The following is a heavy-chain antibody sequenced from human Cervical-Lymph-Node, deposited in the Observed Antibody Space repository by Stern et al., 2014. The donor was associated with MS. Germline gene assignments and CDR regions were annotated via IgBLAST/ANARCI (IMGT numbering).Heavy chain of an antibody. CDR3: AKGTWLEY. D-gene: IGHD3-10*01. V-gene: IGHV3-23*04. Sequence: EVQLVESGGGLEQPGGSLRLSCAASGFTFNNYDMSWARQAPGKGLEWVSSFKGDGRTYYADSVKGRFTISRDDSKNTLYLQMNSLGADDTAVYYCAKGTWLEYWGQGTLVTGAS. CDR1: GFTFNNYD. CDR2: FKGDGRT. J-gene: IGHJ4*02.